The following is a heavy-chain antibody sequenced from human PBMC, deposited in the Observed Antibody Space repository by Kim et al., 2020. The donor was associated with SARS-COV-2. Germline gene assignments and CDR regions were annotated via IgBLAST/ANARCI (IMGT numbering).Heavy chain of an antibody. Sequence: STSYAQKFQGRVTMTRDTSTSTVYMELSSLRSEDTAVYYCARELMAPLDYWGQGTLVTVSS. J-gene: IGHJ4*02. V-gene: IGHV1-46*01. CDR2: ST. CDR3: ARELMAPLDY. D-gene: IGHD3-10*01.